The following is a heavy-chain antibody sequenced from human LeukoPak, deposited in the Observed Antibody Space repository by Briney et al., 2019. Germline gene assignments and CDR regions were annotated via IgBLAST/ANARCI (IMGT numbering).Heavy chain of an antibody. Sequence: SGGSLRLSCAASGFTFDDYAMHWVRQAPGKGLEWVSGISWNSGSIGYADSVKGRFTISRDNAKNSLYLQMNSLRAEDTALYYCAKTPYYDSSGIFDYWGQGTLVTVSS. CDR1: GFTFDDYA. CDR2: ISWNSGSI. CDR3: AKTPYYDSSGIFDY. V-gene: IGHV3-9*01. D-gene: IGHD3-22*01. J-gene: IGHJ4*02.